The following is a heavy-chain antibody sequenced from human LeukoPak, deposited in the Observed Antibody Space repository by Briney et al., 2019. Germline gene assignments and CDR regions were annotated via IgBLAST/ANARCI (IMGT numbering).Heavy chain of an antibody. D-gene: IGHD1-26*01. Sequence: SETLSLTCTVSGGSISSYYWSWIRQPPGKGLEWIGYIYYSGSTNYNPSLKSRVTISVDTSKNQFSLKLSSVTAADTAVYYCARAYSGSYFWFDPWGQGTLVTVPS. V-gene: IGHV4-59*01. CDR1: GGSISSYY. CDR2: IYYSGST. J-gene: IGHJ5*02. CDR3: ARAYSGSYFWFDP.